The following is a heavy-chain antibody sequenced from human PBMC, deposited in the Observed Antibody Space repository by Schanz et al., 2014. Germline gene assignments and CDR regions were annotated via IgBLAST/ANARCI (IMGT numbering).Heavy chain of an antibody. V-gene: IGHV3-23*01. Sequence: EVQLLESGGGLVQPGGSLRLSCAASGFTFSSYAMSWVRQASGKGLEWVSGISGSGGSTYYADSVKGRFTISRDNSKNTLYLQMNSLRTEDTAVYYCASPSGYSDYGTYFDFWGQGTLVTVSS. D-gene: IGHD5-12*01. CDR2: ISGSGGST. CDR1: GFTFSSYA. J-gene: IGHJ4*02. CDR3: ASPSGYSDYGTYFDF.